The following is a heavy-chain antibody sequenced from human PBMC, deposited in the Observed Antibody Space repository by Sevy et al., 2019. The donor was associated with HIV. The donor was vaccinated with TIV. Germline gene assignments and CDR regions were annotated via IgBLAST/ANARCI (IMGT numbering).Heavy chain of an antibody. J-gene: IGHJ4*02. CDR3: AREGVPAAIGLDY. D-gene: IGHD2-2*01. CDR2: ISNDGSGK. CDR1: GFSFARFG. Sequence: GGSLRLSCAASGFSFARFGMHWVRQAPGKGLEWVALISNDGSGKDYADSVKGRFTISRDNSKDTVYLEMNSLRAEDTAVYFCAREGVPAAIGLDYWGQGTLVTVSS. V-gene: IGHV3-30*03.